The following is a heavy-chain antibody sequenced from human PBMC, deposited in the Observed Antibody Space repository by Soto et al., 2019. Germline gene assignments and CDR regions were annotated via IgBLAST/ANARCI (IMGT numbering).Heavy chain of an antibody. CDR1: GYTFTSYG. Sequence: ASVKVSCKASGYTFTSYGISWVLQAPGQGLEWMGWISAYNGNTNHAQKLHGRVTMTTDTSTNTAYMELRSLRSDATAVYYCARERVPSYYYYGMDVWGQGTTVTVSS. D-gene: IGHD1-1*01. CDR2: ISAYNGNT. CDR3: ARERVPSYYYYGMDV. V-gene: IGHV1-18*04. J-gene: IGHJ6*02.